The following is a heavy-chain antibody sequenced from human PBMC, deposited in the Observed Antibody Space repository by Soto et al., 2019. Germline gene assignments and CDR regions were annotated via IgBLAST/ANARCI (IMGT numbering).Heavy chain of an antibody. V-gene: IGHV1-18*01. J-gene: IGHJ5*02. Sequence: QVQLVQSGAEVKKPGASVKVSCKASGYTFTSYDISWVRQAPGQGLEWMGWMSTSNGNTNYAQKLQGRVTMTTDTSTSTVNMELSILRPDDTAVYFCARDRNWVDPWGQGTLVTVS. CDR3: ARDRNWVDP. CDR1: GYTFTSYD. CDR2: MSTSNGNT.